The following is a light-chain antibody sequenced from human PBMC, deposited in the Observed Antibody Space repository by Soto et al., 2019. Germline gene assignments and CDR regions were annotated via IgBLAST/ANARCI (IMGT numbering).Light chain of an antibody. V-gene: IGLV1-40*01. CDR2: GNN. Sequence: QSVLTQPPSVSGAPGQRVTISCTGSSSNIGAGYDVHWYQQLPGTAPKLLIYGNNNRPSGVPDRFSGSKSITSASLASTGLQPEDEADYYCQSYASSLNGHVFGTGTKVTVL. CDR3: QSYASSLNGHV. J-gene: IGLJ1*01. CDR1: SSNIGAGYD.